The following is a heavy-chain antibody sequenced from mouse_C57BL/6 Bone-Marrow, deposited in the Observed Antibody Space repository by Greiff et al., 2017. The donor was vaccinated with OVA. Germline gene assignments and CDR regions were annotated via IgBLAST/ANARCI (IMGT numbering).Heavy chain of an antibody. V-gene: IGHV5-2*01. CDR1: EYEFPSLD. J-gene: IGHJ3*01. D-gene: IGHD1-1*01. CDR2: INSDGGST. CDR3: ASHIPFITTVVATRPCAY. Sequence: EVQRVESGGGLVQPGESLKLSCESNEYEFPSLDMSWVRKTPEKRLELVAAINSDGGSTYYPDTMERRFIISSDNTKKTLYLQMSSLRAEDTAVYYCASHIPFITTVVATRPCAYWGQGTLVTVSA.